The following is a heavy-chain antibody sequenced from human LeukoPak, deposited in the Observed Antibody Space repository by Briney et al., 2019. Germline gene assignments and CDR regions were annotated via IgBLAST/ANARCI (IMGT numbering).Heavy chain of an antibody. CDR2: ISYDGSNK. J-gene: IGHJ4*02. CDR3: ARAPFESDTAMVFDY. CDR1: GFIFNNFA. Sequence: PGGSLRLSCAASGFIFNNFAIHWVRQAPGKGLEWVAVISYDGSNKYYADSVKGRFTISRDNSKNTLYLQMNSLRAEDTALYYCARAPFESDTAMVFDYWGQGTLVTVSS. D-gene: IGHD5-18*01. V-gene: IGHV3-30-3*01.